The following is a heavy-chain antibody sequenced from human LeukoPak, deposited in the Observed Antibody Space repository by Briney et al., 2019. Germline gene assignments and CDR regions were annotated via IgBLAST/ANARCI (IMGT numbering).Heavy chain of an antibody. CDR2: ISSSSSTI. V-gene: IGHV3-48*02. D-gene: IGHD2-8*01. CDR1: GFTFSSYS. J-gene: IGHJ2*01. CDR3: ARSHAYIVLMVYAAENWYFDL. Sequence: GGSLRLSCAASGFTFSSYSMTWVRQAPGKGLEWVSYISSSSSTIYYADSVKGRFTISRDNAKNSLYLQMNSLRDEDTAVYYCARSHAYIVLMVYAAENWYFDLWGRGTLVTVSS.